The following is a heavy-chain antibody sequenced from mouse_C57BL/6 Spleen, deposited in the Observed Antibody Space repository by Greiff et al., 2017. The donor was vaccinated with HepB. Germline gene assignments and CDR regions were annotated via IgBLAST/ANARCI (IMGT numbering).Heavy chain of an antibody. CDR3: ARWENT. D-gene: IGHD5-2*01. Sequence: EVKLVESGPVLVKPGASVKMSCKASGYTFTDYYMNWVKQSHGKSLEWIGVINPYNGGTSYNQKFKGKATLTVDKSSSTAYMELNSLTSEDSAVYYCARWENTWGQGTTLTVSS. V-gene: IGHV1-19*01. CDR1: GYTFTDYY. CDR2: INPYNGGT. J-gene: IGHJ2*01.